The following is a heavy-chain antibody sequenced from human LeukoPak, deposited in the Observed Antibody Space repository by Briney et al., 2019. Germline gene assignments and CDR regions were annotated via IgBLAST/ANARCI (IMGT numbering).Heavy chain of an antibody. Sequence: ASVTVSCKASGYTFTSYDISWVRQAPGQGLEWMGWISAYNGNTNYAQKLQGRVTMTTDTSTSTAYMELRSLRSDDTAVYYCARLRLGYCSSTSCSELLAFDYWGQGTLVTVSS. J-gene: IGHJ4*02. V-gene: IGHV1-18*01. CDR1: GYTFTSYD. CDR2: ISAYNGNT. CDR3: ARLRLGYCSSTSCSELLAFDY. D-gene: IGHD2-2*01.